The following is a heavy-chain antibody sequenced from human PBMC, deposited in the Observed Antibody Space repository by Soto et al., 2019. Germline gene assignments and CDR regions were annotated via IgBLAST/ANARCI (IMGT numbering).Heavy chain of an antibody. D-gene: IGHD6-19*01. Sequence: SETLSLTCTVSGGSISSYYWSWIRQPPGKGLEWIGYIYYSGSTNYNPSLKSRVTISVDTSKNQFSLKLSSVTAADTAVYYCARAVADTLSYYYYGMDVWGQGTTVTVSS. J-gene: IGHJ6*02. V-gene: IGHV4-59*01. CDR3: ARAVADTLSYYYYGMDV. CDR2: IYYSGST. CDR1: GGSISSYY.